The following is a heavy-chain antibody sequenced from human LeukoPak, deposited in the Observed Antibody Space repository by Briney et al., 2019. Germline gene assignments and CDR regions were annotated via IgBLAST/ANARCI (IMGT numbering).Heavy chain of an antibody. V-gene: IGHV1-69*04. CDR2: IIPILGIA. D-gene: IGHD5-24*01. Sequence: SVKVSCKASGGTFSSYAISWVRQAPGQGLEWMGRIIPILGIANYAQKFQGRVTITADKSTSSAYMELSSLRSEDTAVYYCARGRRDGYNYPYYFDYWGQGTLVTVSS. J-gene: IGHJ4*02. CDR1: GGTFSSYA. CDR3: ARGRRDGYNYPYYFDY.